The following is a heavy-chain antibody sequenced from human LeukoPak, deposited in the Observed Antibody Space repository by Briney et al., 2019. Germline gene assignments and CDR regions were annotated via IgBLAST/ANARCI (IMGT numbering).Heavy chain of an antibody. CDR3: ARKSVIFDY. D-gene: IGHD3-16*02. Sequence: GGSLRLSCAASGFTFSSYAMSCVRQAPGKGLEWVSSISASGTSTYYADSVKGRFTISRDNSKNTLYLQVNSLRAEDTAVYYCARKSVIFDYWGQVTLVTVSS. V-gene: IGHV3-23*01. CDR1: GFTFSSYA. CDR2: ISASGTST. J-gene: IGHJ4*02.